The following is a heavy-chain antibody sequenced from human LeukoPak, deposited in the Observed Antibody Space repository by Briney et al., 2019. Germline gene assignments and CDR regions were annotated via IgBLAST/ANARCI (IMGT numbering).Heavy chain of an antibody. CDR1: GFTFSSYW. D-gene: IGHD3-22*01. CDR2: INQDGSEK. V-gene: IGHV3-7*01. CDR3: ARGTSSGYFQLYFDY. J-gene: IGHJ4*02. Sequence: GGSLRLSCAASGFTFSSYWMTWVRQAPGKGLEWVANINQDGSEKYYVDSVKGRFTISRDNAKNSLYLQMNSLSAEDTAVYYCARGTSSGYFQLYFDYWGQGTLVTVSS.